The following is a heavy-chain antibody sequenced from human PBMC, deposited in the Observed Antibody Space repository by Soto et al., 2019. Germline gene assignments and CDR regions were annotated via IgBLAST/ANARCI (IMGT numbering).Heavy chain of an antibody. CDR1: GFTLSNYA. CDR2: IDGDGSA. V-gene: IGHV3-23*01. CDR3: AKDAVSYNGIYDPFDI. J-gene: IGHJ3*02. D-gene: IGHD1-1*01. Sequence: EVQLLESGGGLVQPGGSLRLSCVASGFTLSNYAMSWVRQAPGKGLEWVSGIDGDGSAKFADSVKGRLTASRANSKNTLYLQRDSLRAEDTAIYYCAKDAVSYNGIYDPFDIWGRGTMVTVSS.